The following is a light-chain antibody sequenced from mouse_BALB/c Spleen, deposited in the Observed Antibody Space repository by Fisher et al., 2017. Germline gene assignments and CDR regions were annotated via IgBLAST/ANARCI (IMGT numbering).Light chain of an antibody. CDR1: SSVSY. J-gene: IGKJ4*01. Sequence: DIVLTQTPAIMSASLGEEITLTCSASSSVSYMHWYQQKSGTSPKLLIYLTSNLASGVPARFSGSGSGTSYSLTISSMEAEDVATYYCFQGSGYPFTFGSGTKLEIK. CDR2: LTS. V-gene: IGKV4-63*01. CDR3: FQGSGYPFT.